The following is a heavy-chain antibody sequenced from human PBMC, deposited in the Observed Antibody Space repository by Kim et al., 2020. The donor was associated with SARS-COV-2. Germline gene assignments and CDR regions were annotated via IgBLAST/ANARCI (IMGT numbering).Heavy chain of an antibody. J-gene: IGHJ4*02. V-gene: IGHV3-7*04. CDR3: ARAER. Sequence: NQDGSEKNYVDSVKRRFTISRDNVENSLYLQMESLRTEDAAVYYCARAERWGQGTLVTVSS. CDR2: NQDGSEK.